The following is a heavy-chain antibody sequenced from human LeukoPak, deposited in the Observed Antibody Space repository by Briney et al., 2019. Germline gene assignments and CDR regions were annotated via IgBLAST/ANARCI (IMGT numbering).Heavy chain of an antibody. J-gene: IGHJ6*03. CDR3: ARETRYCMDV. V-gene: IGHV3-11*06. CDR2: INSDGRDT. CDR1: GFTFSDYW. Sequence: GRSLRLSCAASGFTFSDYWMHWVRQAPGKGLEWVSHINSDGRDTNYADSVKGRFTISRDNAKNSLYLQMNSLRAEDTAVYYCARETRYCMDVWGKGTTVTVTS.